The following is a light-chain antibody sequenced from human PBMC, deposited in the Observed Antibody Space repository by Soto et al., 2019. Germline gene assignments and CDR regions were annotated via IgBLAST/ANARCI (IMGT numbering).Light chain of an antibody. J-gene: IGKJ1*01. CDR2: DAS. CDR3: QQYNSYSVT. V-gene: IGKV1-5*01. Sequence: DLQMTQSPSGLSESVGDRFTITCRASQSISSRLAWYQQKPGKAPKFLVYDASNLESGVPSRLSGSGYGTELTITISSLQHDDFETYYCQQYNSYSVTFGQGTKVDIK. CDR1: QSISSR.